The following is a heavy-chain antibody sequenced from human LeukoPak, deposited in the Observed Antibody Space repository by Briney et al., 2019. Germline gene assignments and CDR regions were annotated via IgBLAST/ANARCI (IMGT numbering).Heavy chain of an antibody. V-gene: IGHV4-4*07. J-gene: IGHJ6*02. CDR3: ARDSGGYSSGWYFGMDV. D-gene: IGHD6-19*01. CDR1: GGSISSYY. CDR2: IYTSGST. Sequence: SETLSLTCTVSGGSISSYYWSWIRQPAGKGLEWIGLIYTSGSTNYNPSLKSRVTMSVDTSKNQFSLKLSSVTAADTAVYYCARDSGGYSSGWYFGMDVWGQGTTVTVSS.